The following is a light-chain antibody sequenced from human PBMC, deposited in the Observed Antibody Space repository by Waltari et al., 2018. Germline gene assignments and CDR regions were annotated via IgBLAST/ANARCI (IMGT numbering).Light chain of an antibody. CDR2: KTT. Sequence: ILTQSPGTLSLSPGEGATLFCRASKTVETNYFAWYQQKPGQSPKLLIDKTTNRATGVPDSFSGCGSWTDFSLNIDMLEPGDSAVYFCQQFGGSPMYTFGQGTKLEI. V-gene: IGKV3-20*01. CDR1: KTVETNY. CDR3: QQFGGSPMYT. J-gene: IGKJ2*01.